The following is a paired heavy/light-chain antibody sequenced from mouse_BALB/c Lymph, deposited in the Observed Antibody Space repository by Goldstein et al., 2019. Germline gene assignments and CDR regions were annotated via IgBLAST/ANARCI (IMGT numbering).Heavy chain of an antibody. V-gene: IGHV2-9-2*01. CDR3: VRVGGDHYFDY. J-gene: IGHJ2*01. CDR1: GLSLTSYD. CDR2: IWTGGGT. Sequence: QVQLKESGPGLVAPSQSLSITCTVSGLSLTSYDISWIRQPPGEGLEWLGVIWTGGGTNYNSAFLSRLTINKDNSKSQVFLKMNSLQTDDTAIYYCVRVGGDHYFDYWGQGTTLTVSS.
Light chain of an antibody. CDR3: QHWSGYPLT. J-gene: IGKJ5*01. V-gene: IGKV4-55*01. Sequence: QIVLTQSPAIMSASPGEKVTMTCSASSSVSYMYWYQQKPGSSPRLLIYDTSTLASGVPVRFSGSGSGTSYSLTISRMEAEDAATFYCQHWSGYPLTFGGGTKLELK. CDR1: SSVSY. CDR2: DTS.